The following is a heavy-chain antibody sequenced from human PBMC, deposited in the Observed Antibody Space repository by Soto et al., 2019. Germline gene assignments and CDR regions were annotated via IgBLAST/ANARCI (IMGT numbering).Heavy chain of an antibody. CDR3: ARWNYDSSGTSYYYGMDV. D-gene: IGHD3-22*01. V-gene: IGHV5-51*01. J-gene: IGHJ6*02. CDR1: GYSFTSYW. Sequence: PGESLKISCKGSGYSFTSYWIGWVRQMPGKGLEWMGIIYPGDSDTRYSPSFQGQVTISADKSISTAYLQWSSLKASDTAMYYCARWNYDSSGTSYYYGMDVWGQGTTVTVSS. CDR2: IYPGDSDT.